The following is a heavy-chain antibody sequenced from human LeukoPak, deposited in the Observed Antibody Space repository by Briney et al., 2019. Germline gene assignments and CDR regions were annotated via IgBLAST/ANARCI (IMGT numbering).Heavy chain of an antibody. CDR2: IYHSGST. CDR3: ARVREMATTD. Sequence: SQTLSLTCTVSGGSISSGGYYWSWIRQPPGKGLEWIGYIYHSGSTYYNPSLKSRVTISVDRSKNQFSLKLSSVTAADTAVYYCARVREMATTDWGQGTLVTVSS. D-gene: IGHD5-24*01. CDR1: GGSISSGGYY. V-gene: IGHV4-30-2*01. J-gene: IGHJ4*02.